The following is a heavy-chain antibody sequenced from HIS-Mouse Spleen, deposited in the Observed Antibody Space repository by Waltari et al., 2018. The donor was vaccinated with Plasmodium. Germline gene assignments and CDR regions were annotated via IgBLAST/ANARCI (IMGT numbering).Heavy chain of an antibody. D-gene: IGHD6-13*01. CDR2: IKQDGSEK. CDR3: ASSWYWYFDL. CDR1: GFTFSSYW. J-gene: IGHJ2*01. Sequence: EVQLVESGGGLVQPGGSLRLSCAASGFTFSSYWMSWVSQAPGKGLWWVANIKQDGSEKVYVDSVKGRFTISRDNAKNSLYLQMNSLRAEDTAVYYCASSWYWYFDLWGRGTLVTVSS. V-gene: IGHV3-7*01.